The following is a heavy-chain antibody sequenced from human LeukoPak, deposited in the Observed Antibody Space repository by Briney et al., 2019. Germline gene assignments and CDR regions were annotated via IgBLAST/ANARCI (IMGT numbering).Heavy chain of an antibody. Sequence: GGSLRLSCAASGFTFSSYSMNWVRQAPGKGLEWVANINEDSSEPSYVDSVNGRFTISRDNANNSLYLQMSSLRVEDTAVYYCAKDGESGIQYTQGYFDYWGQGTLVTVSS. V-gene: IGHV3-7*01. J-gene: IGHJ4*02. CDR3: AKDGESGIQYTQGYFDY. D-gene: IGHD1-1*01. CDR1: GFTFSSYS. CDR2: INEDSSEP.